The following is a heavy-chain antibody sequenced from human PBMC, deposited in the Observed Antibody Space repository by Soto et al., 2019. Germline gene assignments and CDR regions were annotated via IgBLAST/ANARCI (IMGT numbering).Heavy chain of an antibody. Sequence: EVRLLESGGGLVQPGGSLRLSCAASGFTFSSYAMSWVRQAPGKGLEWVSAISGSGGSTYYADSVKGRFTISRDNSKNTLYLQMNSLRAEDTAVYYCAKNYYDFWSGYYLFDYWGQGTLVTVSS. CDR2: ISGSGGST. CDR3: AKNYYDFWSGYYLFDY. V-gene: IGHV3-23*01. D-gene: IGHD3-3*01. CDR1: GFTFSSYA. J-gene: IGHJ4*02.